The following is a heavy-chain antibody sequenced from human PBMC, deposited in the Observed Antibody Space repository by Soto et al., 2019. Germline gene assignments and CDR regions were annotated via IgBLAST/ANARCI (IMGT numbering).Heavy chain of an antibody. Sequence: GGSLRISCSASGFTFSSYAMHWVRQAPGKGLEYVSAISSNGGSTYYADSVKGRFTISRDDSKNTLYLQVSSLRAEDTAVYYCVKGRGAARRYYYGMDVWGQGTTVTVSS. J-gene: IGHJ6*02. CDR1: GFTFSSYA. CDR2: ISSNGGST. V-gene: IGHV3-64D*06. CDR3: VKGRGAARRYYYGMDV. D-gene: IGHD6-6*01.